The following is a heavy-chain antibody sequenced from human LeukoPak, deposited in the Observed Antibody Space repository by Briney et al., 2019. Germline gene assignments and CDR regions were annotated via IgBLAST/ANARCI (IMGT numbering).Heavy chain of an antibody. CDR2: VNPSGGST. V-gene: IGHV1-46*01. J-gene: IGHJ6*03. CDR1: GYTFTNYY. D-gene: IGHD2-8*01. CDR3: ARIRVLYLMDV. Sequence: GASVKVSCKASGYTFTNYYVHWVRQAPGQGLEWMGIVNPSGGSTSYAQKFQGRVTMTRDTSTSTVYMELSSLRSEDTAVYYCARIRVLYLMDVWGKGTTVTVSS.